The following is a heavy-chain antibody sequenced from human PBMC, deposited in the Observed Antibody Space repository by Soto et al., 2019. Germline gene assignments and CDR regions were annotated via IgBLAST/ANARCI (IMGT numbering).Heavy chain of an antibody. V-gene: IGHV3-21*01. Sequence: EVQLVESGGGLVKPGGSLRLSCAASGFTFSSYSMNWVRQAPGKGLEWVSSISSSSSYIYYADSVKGRFTISRDNAKNALYLQRNSLRSEDTAVYYCARTYSSGWDFDYWGQGTLVTVSS. CDR2: ISSSSSYI. D-gene: IGHD6-19*01. CDR3: ARTYSSGWDFDY. CDR1: GFTFSSYS. J-gene: IGHJ4*02.